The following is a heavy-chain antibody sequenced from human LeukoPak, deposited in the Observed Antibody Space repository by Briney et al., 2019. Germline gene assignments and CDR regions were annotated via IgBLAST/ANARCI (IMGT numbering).Heavy chain of an antibody. D-gene: IGHD6-13*01. CDR1: GVSFISHY. J-gene: IGHJ6*03. CDR3: ARENLAAAGTRGGYYYYHYMDV. Sequence: TSETLSLTCTVSGVSFISHYWSWIRQPAGKGLEWIGRIYTSGSTNYNPSLKSRVTMSVDTSKNQFSLKLSSVTAADTAVYYCARENLAAAGTRGGYYYYHYMDVWGKGTTVTVSS. V-gene: IGHV4-4*07. CDR2: IYTSGST.